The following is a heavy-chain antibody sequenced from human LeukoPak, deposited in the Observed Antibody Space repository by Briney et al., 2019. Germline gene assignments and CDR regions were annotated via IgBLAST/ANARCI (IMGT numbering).Heavy chain of an antibody. V-gene: IGHV1-69*05. CDR1: GGTFSSYA. Sequence: SVKVSCKASGGTFSSYAISWVRQAPGQGLEWMGGIIPIFGTANYAQKFQGRVTITRDTSASTAYMELSSLRSEDTAVYYCARSLYSSSGGDYWGQGTLVTVSS. CDR3: ARSLYSSSGGDY. J-gene: IGHJ4*02. D-gene: IGHD6-6*01. CDR2: IIPIFGTA.